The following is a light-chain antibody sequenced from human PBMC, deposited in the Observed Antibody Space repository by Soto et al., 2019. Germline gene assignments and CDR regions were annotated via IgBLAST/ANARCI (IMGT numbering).Light chain of an antibody. V-gene: IGLV1-51*01. Sequence: QSVLTQPPSVSAAPGQKVTISCSGSSSNIGNNYVSWYQQLPGTAPKLLIYDNNKRPSGIPDRFSGSKTGTSASLAIGGLQSEDGADYYCAAWDDSLGAYVFGTGTKLTVL. CDR1: SSNIGNNY. CDR2: DNN. J-gene: IGLJ1*01. CDR3: AAWDDSLGAYV.